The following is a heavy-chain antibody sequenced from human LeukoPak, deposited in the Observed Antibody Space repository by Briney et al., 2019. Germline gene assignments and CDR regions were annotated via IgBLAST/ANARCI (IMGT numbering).Heavy chain of an antibody. CDR3: ARVAKERVGGVYYFDY. V-gene: IGHV3-23*01. Sequence: GGSLRLSCAASGFTFSSYAMSWVRQAPGKGLEWVSGISTSGGSTYYTDTVKGRFTISRDNSKNTLHLQMNSLRVEDAAVYYCARVAKERVGGVYYFDYWGQGTLVTVSS. CDR2: ISTSGGST. CDR1: GFTFSSYA. D-gene: IGHD1-1*01. J-gene: IGHJ4*02.